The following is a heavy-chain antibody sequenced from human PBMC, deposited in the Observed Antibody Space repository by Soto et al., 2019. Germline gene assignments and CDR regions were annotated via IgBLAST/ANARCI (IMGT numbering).Heavy chain of an antibody. CDR2: IYPGDSDT. V-gene: IGHV5-51*01. CDR1: GYSFTSYW. D-gene: IGHD6-13*01. Sequence: PGESLKISCKGSGYSFTSYWIGWVRQMPGKGLEWMGIIYPGDSDTRYSPSFQGQVTISADKSISTAYLQWSSLKASDTAMYYCARHSGHSSSWYTWPYGMDVWGQGTTVTVSS. J-gene: IGHJ6*02. CDR3: ARHSGHSSSWYTWPYGMDV.